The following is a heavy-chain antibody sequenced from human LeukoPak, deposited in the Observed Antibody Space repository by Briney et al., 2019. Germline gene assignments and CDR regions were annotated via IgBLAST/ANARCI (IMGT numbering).Heavy chain of an antibody. J-gene: IGHJ3*02. D-gene: IGHD1-26*01. V-gene: IGHV3-23*01. Sequence: GGSLRLSCAASGFTVSSNYMSWVRQAPGKGLERVSAISGSGGSTYYADSVKGRFTISRDNSKNTLYLQMNSLRAEDTAVYYCASHIVGGLEAFDIWGQGTMVTVSS. CDR3: ASHIVGGLEAFDI. CDR1: GFTVSSNY. CDR2: ISGSGGST.